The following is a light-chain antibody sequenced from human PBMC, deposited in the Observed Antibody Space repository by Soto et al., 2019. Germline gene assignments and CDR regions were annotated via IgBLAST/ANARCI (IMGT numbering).Light chain of an antibody. CDR2: AAS. Sequence: DIQMTQSPSSLSASVGDRVTITCRASQSISSYLNWYQQKPGKATKLLIYAASSLQSGVPSRFSGSGSGTDFTLTNSSLQPEDLATYYCQQSYSTPYTFGQGTKLEI. CDR3: QQSYSTPYT. CDR1: QSISSY. J-gene: IGKJ2*01. V-gene: IGKV1-39*01.